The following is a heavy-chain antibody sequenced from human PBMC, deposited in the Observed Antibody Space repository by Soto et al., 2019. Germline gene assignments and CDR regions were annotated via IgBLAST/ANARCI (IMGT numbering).Heavy chain of an antibody. CDR1: GYTLTELS. CDR2: FDPEDGET. J-gene: IGHJ4*02. V-gene: IGHV1-24*01. Sequence: GASVKVSCKVSGYTLTELSMHWGRQAPGKGLEWMGGFDPEDGETIYAQKFQGRVTMTEDTSTDTAYMELSSLRSEDTAVYYCATLSSQGYSFDYWGQGTLVTVSS. D-gene: IGHD6-13*01. CDR3: ATLSSQGYSFDY.